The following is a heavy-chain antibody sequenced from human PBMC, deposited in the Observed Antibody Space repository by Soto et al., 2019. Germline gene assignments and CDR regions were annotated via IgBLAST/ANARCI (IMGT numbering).Heavy chain of an antibody. Sequence: ASVTVSCKACVYAITSYDMLLVRQAPGQGLEWMGIINPSGGSTSYAQKFQGRVTMTRDTSTSTVYMELSSLRSEDTAVYYCARVMGPYYFDYWGQGTLVTVSS. V-gene: IGHV1-46*01. CDR2: INPSGGST. CDR3: ARVMGPYYFDY. D-gene: IGHD3-10*01. J-gene: IGHJ4*02. CDR1: VYAITSYD.